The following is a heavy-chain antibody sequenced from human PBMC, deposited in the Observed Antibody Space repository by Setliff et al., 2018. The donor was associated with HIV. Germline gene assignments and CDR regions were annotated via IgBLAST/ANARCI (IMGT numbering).Heavy chain of an antibody. CDR3: TNKPESFNSFEV. V-gene: IGHV3-20*04. Sequence: GGSLRLSCAASGFTFSSYWMTWVRQDPGKGLEWICGISWNGDSTNYADSVTGRFTISRDNAKNSLFLEMTNLRAEDTAFYYCTNKPESFNSFEVWGQGTVVTVSS. CDR1: GFTFSSYW. CDR2: ISWNGDST. J-gene: IGHJ3*01.